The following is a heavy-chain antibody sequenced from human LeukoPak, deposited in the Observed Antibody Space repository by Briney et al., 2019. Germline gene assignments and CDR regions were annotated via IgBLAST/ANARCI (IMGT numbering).Heavy chain of an antibody. V-gene: IGHV1-69*13. J-gene: IGHJ4*02. CDR2: IIPIFGTA. D-gene: IGHD3-22*01. Sequence: SVKVSCKASGGTFSSYAISWVRQAPGQGLEWMGGIIPIFGTANYGQKFQGRVTITADESTSTAYMELSSLRSEDTAVYYCARTTSGYYYDYFDYWGQGTLVTVSS. CDR1: GGTFSSYA. CDR3: ARTTSGYYYDYFDY.